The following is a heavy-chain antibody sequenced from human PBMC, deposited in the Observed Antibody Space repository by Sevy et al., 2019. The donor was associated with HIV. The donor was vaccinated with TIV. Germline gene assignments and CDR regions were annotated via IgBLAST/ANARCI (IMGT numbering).Heavy chain of an antibody. CDR2: IDPRGNER. CDR1: GFTFTSYS. Sequence: GGSLRLSCAASGFTFTSYSMNWVRQAPGKGLEWVASIDPRGNERDYLDSLKGRFTISRDNAKNSLYLQMHSLKAGDTALYYCVRVLWDVLVVPAATPSPWLDSWGQGTLVTVSS. V-gene: IGHV3-7*01. CDR3: VRVLWDVLVVPAATPSPWLDS. J-gene: IGHJ5*01. D-gene: IGHD1-26*01.